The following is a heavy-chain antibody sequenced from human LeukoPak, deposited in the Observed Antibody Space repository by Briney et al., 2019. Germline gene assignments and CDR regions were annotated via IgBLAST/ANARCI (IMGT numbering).Heavy chain of an antibody. J-gene: IGHJ6*03. CDR2: INAGGDT. D-gene: IGHD5-24*01. V-gene: IGHV4-34*01. Sequence: SETLSLTCGVNGGSLRGYDWSWVRQPPGKGLEWIGEINAGGDTKYNPSLKSRVTMPVDTFRNQFSLTVTSVTAADTAVYYCARGLGWKVATMGLFFMDVWGEGTTVTVSS. CDR1: GGSLRGYD. CDR3: ARGLGWKVATMGLFFMDV.